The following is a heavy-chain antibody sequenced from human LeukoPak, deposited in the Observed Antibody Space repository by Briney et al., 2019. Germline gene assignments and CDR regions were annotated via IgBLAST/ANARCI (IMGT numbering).Heavy chain of an antibody. D-gene: IGHD1-20*01. Sequence: GGSLRLSCAASGFTFSNYWMHWVRQAPGKGLVWVSRIYIDGSSRSYADSVKGRFTISRDNGKNTLYLQMNSLRAEDTAVYYCARLGITGTNHWDQGTLVTVSS. CDR1: GFTFSNYW. CDR3: ARLGITGTNH. J-gene: IGHJ5*02. CDR2: IYIDGSSR. V-gene: IGHV3-74*01.